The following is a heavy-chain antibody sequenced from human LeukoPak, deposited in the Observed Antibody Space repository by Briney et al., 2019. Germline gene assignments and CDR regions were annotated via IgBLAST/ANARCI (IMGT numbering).Heavy chain of an antibody. J-gene: IGHJ4*02. CDR1: GGSISSYY. V-gene: IGHV4-59*12. Sequence: SETLSLTCTVSGGSISSYYWSWIRQPPGKGLEWIGYIYYSGSTNYNPSLKSRVTMSVDTSKNQFSLKLSSVTAADTAVYYCARSSYYYDSSGYYYYPFDYWGQGTLVTVSS. D-gene: IGHD3-22*01. CDR3: ARSSYYYDSSGYYYYPFDY. CDR2: IYYSGST.